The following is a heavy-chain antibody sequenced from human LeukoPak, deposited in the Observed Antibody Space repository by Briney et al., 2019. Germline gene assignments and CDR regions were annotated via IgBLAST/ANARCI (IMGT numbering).Heavy chain of an antibody. J-gene: IGHJ3*02. CDR2: ISYDGSNK. CDR1: GFTFSSYA. V-gene: IGHV3-30*04. D-gene: IGHD2-15*01. Sequence: GGSLRLSCAASGFTFSSYAMHWVRQAPGKGLEWVAVISYDGSNKYYADSVKGRFTISRDNSKNTLYLQMNSLRAEDTAVYYCARPGYCSGGSCYRAFDIWGQGTMVTVSS. CDR3: ARPGYCSGGSCYRAFDI.